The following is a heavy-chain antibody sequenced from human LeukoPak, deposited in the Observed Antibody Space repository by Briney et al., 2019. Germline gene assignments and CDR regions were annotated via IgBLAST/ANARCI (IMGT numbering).Heavy chain of an antibody. CDR2: ISYDGSNK. Sequence: GGSLRLSCAASGFTFSSYAMHWVRQAPGKGLEWVAVISYDGSNKYYADSVKGRFTISRDNSKNTLYLQMNSLRAEDTAVYYCARVDCSSTSCWGSYYDMDVWGKGTTVTVSS. CDR3: ARVDCSSTSCWGSYYDMDV. D-gene: IGHD2-2*01. V-gene: IGHV3-30*04. CDR1: GFTFSSYA. J-gene: IGHJ6*04.